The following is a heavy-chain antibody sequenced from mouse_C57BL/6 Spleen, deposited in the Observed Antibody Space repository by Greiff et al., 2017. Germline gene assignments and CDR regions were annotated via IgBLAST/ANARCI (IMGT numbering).Heavy chain of an antibody. D-gene: IGHD2-5*01. CDR3: ARRYSNSLYYAMDY. J-gene: IGHJ4*01. V-gene: IGHV5-17*01. CDR2: ISSGSSTI. Sequence: EVQLVESGGGLVKPGGSLKLSCAASGFTFSDYGMHWVRQAPEKGLEWVAYISSGSSTIYYADTVKGRFTISRDNAKNTLFLQMTSLRSEDTAMYYCARRYSNSLYYAMDYWGQGTSVTVSS. CDR1: GFTFSDYG.